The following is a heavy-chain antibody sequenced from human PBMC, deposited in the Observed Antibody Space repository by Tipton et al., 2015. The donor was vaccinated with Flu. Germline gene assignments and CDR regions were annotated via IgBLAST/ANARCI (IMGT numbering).Heavy chain of an antibody. D-gene: IGHD7-27*01. J-gene: IGHJ4*02. V-gene: IGHV3-23*01. CDR2: PSGGGGTT. CDR3: ATLTGDDY. Sequence: SLRLSCAASGFTFSSYAMSWVRQAPGKGLEWVASPSGGGGTTFFADSVKGRFTISRDFSKNTLYLQMNSLRAEDTAIYYCATLTGDDYWGQGILVTVSS. CDR1: GFTFSSYA.